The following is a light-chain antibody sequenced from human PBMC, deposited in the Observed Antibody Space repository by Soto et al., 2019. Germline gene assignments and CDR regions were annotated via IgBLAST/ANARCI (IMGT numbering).Light chain of an antibody. CDR1: QSVSYN. V-gene: IGKV3-15*01. Sequence: EIEWTQSPSTMSVTPGERVTLSCRASQSVSYNLAWYQQRFGQTPRLLIYGASVRATGIPARFSGSGSGTEFTLTISNVHSEDFAVYCCQQRSNWPPALRFGGGTK. J-gene: IGKJ4*01. CDR3: QQRSNWPPALR. CDR2: GAS.